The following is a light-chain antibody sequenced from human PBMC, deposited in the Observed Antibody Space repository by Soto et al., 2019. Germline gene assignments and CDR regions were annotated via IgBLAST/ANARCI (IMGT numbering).Light chain of an antibody. CDR3: QSYDASLSAWV. V-gene: IGLV1-40*01. Sequence: QSVLTQPPSVSGAPGQGVTISCTGTSSNIGAGYDVQWYQQFPGTAPQLLIYSNDNRPSGVPDRFSGSKSGTSASLAITGLQAEDEADFYCQSYDASLSAWVFGGGTKVTVL. CDR2: SND. CDR1: SSNIGAGYD. J-gene: IGLJ3*02.